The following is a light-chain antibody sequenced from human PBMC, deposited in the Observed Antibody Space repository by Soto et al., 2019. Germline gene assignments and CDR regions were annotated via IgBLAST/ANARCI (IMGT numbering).Light chain of an antibody. Sequence: SYELTQQPSVSVARGQTARITWGGNNIASKSVHWYQQRPGQAPVLVLYDDSNRPSGIPERFSGSNSGSTATLTISSVEAGDEADYFCQVWDISSDQYLFGTGTKVTVL. CDR2: DDS. V-gene: IGLV3-21*02. CDR3: QVWDISSDQYL. J-gene: IGLJ1*01. CDR1: NIASKS.